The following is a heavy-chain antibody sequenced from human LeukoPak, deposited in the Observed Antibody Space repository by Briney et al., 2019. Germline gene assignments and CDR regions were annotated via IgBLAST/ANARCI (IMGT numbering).Heavy chain of an antibody. J-gene: IGHJ4*02. CDR1: VFTFRVYA. D-gene: IGHD5-18*01. V-gene: IGHV3-23*01. Sequence: GGSLTLSCAASVFTFRVYAVSWVRQAPGKGVQWVSDLSGSGDTTYYADTVKGRFTISRGNYENTIYMQMNTLRAEETAVYFCAKEALQSLRYSYISNFDCWGQGTLVTVYS. CDR3: AKEALQSLRYSYISNFDC. CDR2: LSGSGDTT.